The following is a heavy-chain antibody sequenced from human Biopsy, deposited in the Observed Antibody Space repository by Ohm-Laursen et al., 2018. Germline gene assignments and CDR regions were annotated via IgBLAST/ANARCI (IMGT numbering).Heavy chain of an antibody. J-gene: IGHJ4*02. CDR2: FAPENGRI. Sequence: ASVKASCKVSGYTLTALSMHWVRQAPGQGLEWMGGFAPENGRIVYSQKFQGRVTTTEDTSTSTAYMEVWRLRSDDTAVYYCAADINVWNVNYWGQGTQVIVSS. CDR3: AADINVWNVNY. D-gene: IGHD1-1*01. V-gene: IGHV1-24*01. CDR1: GYTLTALS.